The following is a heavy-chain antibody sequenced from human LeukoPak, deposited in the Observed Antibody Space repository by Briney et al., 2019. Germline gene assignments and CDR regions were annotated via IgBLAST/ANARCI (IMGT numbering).Heavy chain of an antibody. CDR3: ARGSFGVIFGVVNWFDP. D-gene: IGHD3-3*01. J-gene: IGHJ5*02. V-gene: IGHV4-4*07. CDR2: IYTSGST. CDR1: GGSISSYY. Sequence: SETLSLTCTVSGGSISSYYWSWIRQPAGKGLEWIGRIYTSGSTNYNPSLKSRVTMSVDTSKNQFSLKLSSVTAADTAVYYCARGSFGVIFGVVNWFDPWGQGTLVTVSS.